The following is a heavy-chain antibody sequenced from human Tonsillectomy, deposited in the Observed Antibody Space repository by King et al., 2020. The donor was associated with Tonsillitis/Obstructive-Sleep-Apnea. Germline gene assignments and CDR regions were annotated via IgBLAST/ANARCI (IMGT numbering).Heavy chain of an antibody. CDR3: ARNEDYYYYMDV. J-gene: IGHJ6*03. CDR2: IDWDDDK. CDR1: GFSLSTSEMC. V-gene: IGHV2-70*11. Sequence: VTLKESGPALVKPTQTLTLTCTFSGFSLSTSEMCVSWIRQPPGKALEWLARIDWDDDKYYCTSLKTRLTISKDTSKNQVVLTMTNMDPVDTATYFCARNEDYYYYMDVWGKGTTVTVSS.